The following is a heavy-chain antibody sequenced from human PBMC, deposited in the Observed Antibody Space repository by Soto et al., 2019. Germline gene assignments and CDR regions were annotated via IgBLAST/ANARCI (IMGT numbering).Heavy chain of an antibody. D-gene: IGHD6-13*01. CDR2: INHSGST. Sequence: SETLSLTCAVYGGSFSGYYWSWIRQPPGKGLEWIGEINHSGSTNYNPSLKSRVTISVDTSKNQFSLKLSSVTAADTAVYYCARGTSSSWYGYYYYGMDVWGQGTTVTVS. CDR1: GGSFSGYY. CDR3: ARGTSSSWYGYYYYGMDV. J-gene: IGHJ6*02. V-gene: IGHV4-34*01.